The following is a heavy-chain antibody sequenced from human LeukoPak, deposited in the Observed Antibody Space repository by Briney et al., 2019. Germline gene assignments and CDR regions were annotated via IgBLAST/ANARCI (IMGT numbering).Heavy chain of an antibody. CDR3: ASESHDGSFDY. J-gene: IGHJ4*02. CDR2: IYPGDSDT. V-gene: IGHV5-51*01. CDR1: GYSFSSYW. Sequence: GESLKISCNGSGYSFSSYWIGWVRQMPGKGLEWMGIIYPGDSDTRYSPSFQGQVTISADKSISTAYLQWNSLKASDTAMYYCASESHDGSFDYWGQGTLVTVSS.